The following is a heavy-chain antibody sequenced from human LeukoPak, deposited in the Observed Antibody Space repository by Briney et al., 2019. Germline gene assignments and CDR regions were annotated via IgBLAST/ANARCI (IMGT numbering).Heavy chain of an antibody. D-gene: IGHD2-15*01. Sequence: GGSLKLSCAASGFTFSGSPMHWVRQASGRGLEWVGRIKTKANSYATAYAASVKGRFTISRDDSKNTAYLQMNSLKTEDTAVYYCTRLSNIHCSGGSCYFDYWGQGTLVTVSS. J-gene: IGHJ4*02. CDR2: IKTKANSYAT. CDR1: GFTFSGSP. CDR3: TRLSNIHCSGGSCYFDY. V-gene: IGHV3-73*01.